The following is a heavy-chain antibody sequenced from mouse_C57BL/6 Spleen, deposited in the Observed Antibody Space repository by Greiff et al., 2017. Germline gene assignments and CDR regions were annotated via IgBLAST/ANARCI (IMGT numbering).Heavy chain of an antibody. CDR3: ARWDSSGKFDY. CDR2: IDPSDSYT. CDR1: GYTFTSYW. J-gene: IGHJ2*01. V-gene: IGHV1-69*01. Sequence: QVQLQQSGAELVMPGASVKLSCKASGYTFTSYWMHWVKQRPGQGLEWIGEIDPSDSYTNYNQKFKGKSTLTVDKSSSTAYMQLSSLTSEDAAVYYCARWDSSGKFDYWGQGTTLTVSS. D-gene: IGHD3-2*02.